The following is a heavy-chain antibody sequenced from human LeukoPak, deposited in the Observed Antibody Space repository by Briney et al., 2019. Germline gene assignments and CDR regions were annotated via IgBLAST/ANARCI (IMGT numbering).Heavy chain of an antibody. CDR2: IYTSGST. CDR1: GGSISSGSYY. Sequence: SQTLSLTCTVSGGSISSGSYYWSWIRQPAGKGLEWIGRIYTSGSTNYNPSLKSRVTISVDTSKNQFSLKLSSVTAADTAVYYCARNSSGNYFDYWGQGTLVTVSS. V-gene: IGHV4-61*02. D-gene: IGHD1-26*01. J-gene: IGHJ4*02. CDR3: ARNSSGNYFDY.